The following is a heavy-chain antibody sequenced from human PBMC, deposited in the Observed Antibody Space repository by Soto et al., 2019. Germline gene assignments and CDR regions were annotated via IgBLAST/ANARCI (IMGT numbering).Heavy chain of an antibody. J-gene: IGHJ5*02. Sequence: QVQLVQSGAEVTKPGASVKVSCKASRYSFPTYAIHWVRQAPGQRLQWMGWINTVNGNTHYSQKFQGRVTITRDSSASTVYMELSSLKSEDTAFYYCASGRGSMFDPWGQGTLVTVSS. CDR2: INTVNGNT. V-gene: IGHV1-3*04. CDR3: ASGRGSMFDP. CDR1: RYSFPTYA. D-gene: IGHD3-16*01.